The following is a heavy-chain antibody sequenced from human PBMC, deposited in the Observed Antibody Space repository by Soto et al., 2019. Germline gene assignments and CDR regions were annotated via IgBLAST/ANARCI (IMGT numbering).Heavy chain of an antibody. CDR3: ARIKGGFLYYYYGMDV. CDR1: GYSFTSYW. CDR2: IYPGDSDT. D-gene: IGHD5-12*01. V-gene: IGHV5-51*01. J-gene: IGHJ6*02. Sequence: PGESLKISFKGSGYSFTSYWIGWVRQMPGKGLEWMGIIYPGDSDTRYSPSFQGQVTISADKSISTAYLQWSSLKASDTAMYYCARIKGGFLYYYYGMDVWGQGTTVTVSS.